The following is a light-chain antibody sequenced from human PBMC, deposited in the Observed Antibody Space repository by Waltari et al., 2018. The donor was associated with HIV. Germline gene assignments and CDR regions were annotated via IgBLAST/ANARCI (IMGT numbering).Light chain of an antibody. CDR3: SSYTTTSTWV. J-gene: IGLJ3*02. Sequence: QSALTQPASVSGSPGQSITISCTGTSSDVGGYNYVSWYQQHPGKAPKVMIYEVSNRPSGFSNRFSGSKSGNTASLTISGLQAEDEADYYCSSYTTTSTWVFGGGTKLTVL. V-gene: IGLV2-14*01. CDR1: SSDVGGYNY. CDR2: EVS.